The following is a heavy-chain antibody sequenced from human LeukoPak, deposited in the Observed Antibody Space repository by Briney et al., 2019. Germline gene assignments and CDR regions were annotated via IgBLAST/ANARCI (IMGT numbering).Heavy chain of an antibody. Sequence: SETLSLTCTVSGYSISSGYYWGWIRQPPGKGLEWIGTIYHSGSTYYNPALKSRVTISVDTSKNQFSLKLTSVTAADTAVYYCARVRGYCSSTICYRYYFDYWGQGTLVTVSS. CDR2: IYHSGST. V-gene: IGHV4-38-2*02. J-gene: IGHJ4*02. D-gene: IGHD2-2*01. CDR3: ARVRGYCSSTICYRYYFDY. CDR1: GYSISSGYY.